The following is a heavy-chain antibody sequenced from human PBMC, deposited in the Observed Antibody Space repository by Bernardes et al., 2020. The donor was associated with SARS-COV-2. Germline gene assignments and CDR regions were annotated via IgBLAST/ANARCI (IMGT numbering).Heavy chain of an antibody. V-gene: IGHV1-2*04. Sequence: ASVKVSCKASGYTFTGYYMHWVRQAPGQGLEWMGWINPNSGGTNYAQKFQGWVTMTRDTSISTAYMELSRLGSDDTAVYYCARDGRGIAARVPGYYGMDVWGQGTTVTVSS. CDR3: ARDGRGIAARVPGYYGMDV. J-gene: IGHJ6*02. D-gene: IGHD6-6*01. CDR2: INPNSGGT. CDR1: GYTFTGYY.